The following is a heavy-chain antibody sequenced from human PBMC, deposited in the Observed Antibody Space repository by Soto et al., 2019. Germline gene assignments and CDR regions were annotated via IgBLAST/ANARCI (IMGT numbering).Heavy chain of an antibody. CDR3: ARLYCSSTSCYSVGAFDI. V-gene: IGHV3-33*01. CDR1: GFTFSSHG. CDR2: IWFDGSDK. Sequence: LRLSCAASGFTFSSHGMHWVRQAPGKGLEWVALIWFDGSDKYYTDSVKGRFTISRDNSKSTLYLQMNSLRAEDTAVYYCARLYCSSTSCYSVGAFDIRGQGTMVTVSS. J-gene: IGHJ3*02. D-gene: IGHD2-2*01.